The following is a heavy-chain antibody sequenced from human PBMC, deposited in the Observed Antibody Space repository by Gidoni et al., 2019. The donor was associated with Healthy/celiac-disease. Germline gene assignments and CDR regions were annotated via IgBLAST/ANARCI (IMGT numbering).Heavy chain of an antibody. D-gene: IGHD6-13*01. CDR1: GFTFDDYA. J-gene: IGHJ4*02. Sequence: EVQLVESGGGLVQPGRSLRLSCAASGFTFDDYAMHWVRQAPGKGLEWVSGISWNSGSIGYADSVKGRFTISRDNAKNSLYLQMNSLRAEDTALYYCAKEVGDRSLSWSNTFDYWGQGTLVTVSS. V-gene: IGHV3-9*01. CDR2: ISWNSGSI. CDR3: AKEVGDRSLSWSNTFDY.